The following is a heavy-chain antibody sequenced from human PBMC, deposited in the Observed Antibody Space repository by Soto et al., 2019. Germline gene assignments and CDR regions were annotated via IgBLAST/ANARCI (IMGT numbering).Heavy chain of an antibody. V-gene: IGHV1-18*04. CDR2: ISAYNGNT. J-gene: IGHJ4*02. CDR3: ARVGYSYVPYLIDY. CDR1: GYTFTSYG. D-gene: IGHD5-18*01. Sequence: ASVKVSCKXSGYTFTSYGISWVRLDNGQGREWMGWISAYNGNTNYAQKLQGRVTMTPDTSTSTAYMELRSLRSDDTAVYYCARVGYSYVPYLIDYWVQGTLVTVSS.